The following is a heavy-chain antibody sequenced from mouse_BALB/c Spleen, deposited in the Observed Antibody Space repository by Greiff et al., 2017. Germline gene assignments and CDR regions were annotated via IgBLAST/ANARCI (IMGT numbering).Heavy chain of an antibody. Sequence: VKLMESGAELVRPGVSVKISCKGSGYTFTDYAMHWVKQSHAKSLEWIGVISTYYGDASYNQKFKGKATMTVDKSSSTAYMELARLTSEDSAIYYCARPYYGSSYGYFDYWGQGTTLTVSS. V-gene: IGHV1S137*01. CDR2: ISTYYGDA. CDR3: ARPYYGSSYGYFDY. D-gene: IGHD1-1*01. CDR1: GYTFTDYA. J-gene: IGHJ2*01.